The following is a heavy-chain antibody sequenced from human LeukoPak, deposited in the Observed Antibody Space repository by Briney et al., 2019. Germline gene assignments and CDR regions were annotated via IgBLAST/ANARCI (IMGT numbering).Heavy chain of an antibody. CDR3: ARDGPGIQLWPYFDY. J-gene: IGHJ4*02. CDR1: GFTFSSYA. CDR2: ISSNGGST. Sequence: GGSLSLSCAASGFTFSSYAMHWVRQAPGKGLEYVSAISSNGGSTYYANSAKGRFTISRDNSKNTLYLQMGSLRAEDMAVYYCARDGPGIQLWPYFDYWGQGTLVTVSS. D-gene: IGHD5-18*01. V-gene: IGHV3-64*01.